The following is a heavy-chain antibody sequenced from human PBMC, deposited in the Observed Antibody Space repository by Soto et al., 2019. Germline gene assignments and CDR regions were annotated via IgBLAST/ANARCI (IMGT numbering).Heavy chain of an antibody. CDR1: GFTFSSYA. J-gene: IGHJ4*02. CDR3: AKVPNGVCCADFDY. V-gene: IGHV3-23*01. D-gene: IGHD2-8*01. CDR2: ISGSGGST. Sequence: EVQLLESGGGLVQPGGSLRLSCAASGFTFSSYAMSWVRQAPGKGLEWVSAISGSGGSTYYADSVKGRFTISRDNCKNTLNLQMNSLRAEDTAVYYCAKVPNGVCCADFDYWGQGTLVTVSS.